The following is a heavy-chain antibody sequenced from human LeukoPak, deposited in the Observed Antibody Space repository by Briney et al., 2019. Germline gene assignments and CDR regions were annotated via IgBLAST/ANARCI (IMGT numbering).Heavy chain of an antibody. V-gene: IGHV1-18*01. CDR1: GYTFTSYG. CDR3: ARAVQFGEFFDY. CDR2: ISVNYGNT. Sequence: GASVKVSCKASGYTFTSYGISWVRQAPGQGLEWMGWISVNYGNTNYAQKLQGRVTMTTDTSTSTAYMELRSLRSDDTAVYYCARAVQFGEFFDYWGQGTLVTVSS. D-gene: IGHD3-10*01. J-gene: IGHJ4*02.